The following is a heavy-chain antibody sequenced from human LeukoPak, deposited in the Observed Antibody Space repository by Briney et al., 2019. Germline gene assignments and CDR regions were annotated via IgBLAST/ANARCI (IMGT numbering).Heavy chain of an antibody. CDR2: ISSSSSYI. J-gene: IGHJ4*02. CDR1: GFTFSSYS. CDR3: ARDRNDYGDY. Sequence: PGGSLRLSCAASGFTFSSYSMNWVRQAPGKGLEWVSSISSSSSYIYYADSVKGRFTISRDNAKNSLYLQMNSLRAEDTAAYYCARDRNDYGDYWGQGTLVTVSS. V-gene: IGHV3-21*01.